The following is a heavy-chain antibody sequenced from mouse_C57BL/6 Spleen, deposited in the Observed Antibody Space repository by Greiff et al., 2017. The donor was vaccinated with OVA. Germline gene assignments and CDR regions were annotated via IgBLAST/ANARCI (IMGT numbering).Heavy chain of an antibody. Sequence: EVQLQQSEPELVKPGASVKISCKASGYTFTDYNMDWVKQSPGKSLEWIGDINPSNGGTIYNQKFKGKATLTADKSSSTAYMELSSLTSEDTAVYYCARTYYYGSSYGYFGVWGTGTTVTVAS. J-gene: IGHJ1*03. V-gene: IGHV1-18*01. CDR1: GYTFTDYN. CDR2: INPSNGGT. D-gene: IGHD1-1*01. CDR3: ARTYYYGSSYGYFGV.